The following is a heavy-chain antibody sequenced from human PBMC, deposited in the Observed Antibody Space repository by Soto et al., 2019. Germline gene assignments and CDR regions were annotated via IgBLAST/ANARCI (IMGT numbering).Heavy chain of an antibody. CDR1: GGSFSGYY. CDR2: INHSGST. J-gene: IGHJ4*02. Sequence: PSETLSLTCAVYGGSFSGYYWSWIRQPPGKGLEWIGEINHSGSTNYNPSLKSRVTISLDTSKNQFSLRLSSVTAADTAVFYCARGPNPHCSSTSCTGYYFGYWGRVPRVIVAS. D-gene: IGHD2-2*01. V-gene: IGHV4-34*01. CDR3: ARGPNPHCSSTSCTGYYFGY.